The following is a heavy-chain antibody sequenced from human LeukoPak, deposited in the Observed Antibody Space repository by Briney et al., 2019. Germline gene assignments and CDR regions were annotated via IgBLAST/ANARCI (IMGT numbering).Heavy chain of an antibody. J-gene: IGHJ5*02. CDR3: ARGKQSSGWPRRFDP. V-gene: IGHV4-34*01. D-gene: IGHD6-19*01. Sequence: SSETLSLTCAVYGGSFSGYYWSWIRQPPGEGLEWIGEINHSGSTNYNPSLKSRVTISVDTSKNQSSLKLSSVTAADTAVYYCARGKQSSGWPRRFDPWGQGTLVTVSS. CDR2: INHSGST. CDR1: GGSFSGYY.